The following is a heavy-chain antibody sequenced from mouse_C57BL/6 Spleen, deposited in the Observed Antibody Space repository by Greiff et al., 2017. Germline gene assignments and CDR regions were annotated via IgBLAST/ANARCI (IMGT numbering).Heavy chain of an antibody. D-gene: IGHD2-1*01. CDR3: ARQGRGYYGKDAMDY. CDR1: GFTFSDYY. Sequence: EVQLVESGGGLVQPGGSLKLSCAASGFTFSDYYMYWVRQTPEKRLEWVAYISNGGGSTYYPDTVKGRFTISRDNAKNTLYLHMSRLKSEDTAMYYCARQGRGYYGKDAMDYWGQGTSVTVSS. J-gene: IGHJ4*01. V-gene: IGHV5-12*01. CDR2: ISNGGGST.